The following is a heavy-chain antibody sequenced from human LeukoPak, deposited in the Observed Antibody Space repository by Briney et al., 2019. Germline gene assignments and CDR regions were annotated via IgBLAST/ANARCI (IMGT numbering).Heavy chain of an antibody. CDR3: ARYSSSWYLSDY. Sequence: ASVKVSCKASGYSFTTYVFSWMRQAPGQGLEWMGIIAYNGNTYYAENLQGRVTMTTDSSTNTAYMELRNLRSDDTAVYYCARYSSSWYLSDYWGQGTLVTVSS. D-gene: IGHD6-13*01. J-gene: IGHJ4*02. V-gene: IGHV1-18*01. CDR1: GYSFTTYV. CDR2: IAYNGNT.